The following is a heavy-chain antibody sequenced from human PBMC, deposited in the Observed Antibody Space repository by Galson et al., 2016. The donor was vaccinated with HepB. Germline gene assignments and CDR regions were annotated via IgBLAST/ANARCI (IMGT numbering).Heavy chain of an antibody. J-gene: IGHJ6*02. CDR1: GFSFSTYN. V-gene: IGHV3-48*01. Sequence: SLRLSCAASGFSFSTYNMNWIRQAPGKGLEWVSYISSSSSTIYYADSVKGRFTISRDNAKNSLYLQMNSLRAEDTAVYYCAGRLVPAASYYPYYGMDVCGQGTTVTVSS. CDR2: ISSSSSTI. D-gene: IGHD2-2*01. CDR3: AGRLVPAASYYPYYGMDV.